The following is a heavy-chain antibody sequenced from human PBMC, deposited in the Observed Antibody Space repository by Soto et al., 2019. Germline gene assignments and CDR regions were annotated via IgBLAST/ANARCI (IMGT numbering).Heavy chain of an antibody. CDR3: ARPASGYYYYYYGMDV. J-gene: IGHJ6*02. CDR2: IIPIFGIA. CDR1: GGTFSSYT. D-gene: IGHD3-22*01. V-gene: IGHV1-69*02. Sequence: SVKVSCKASGGTFSSYTISWVRQAPGQGLEWMGRIIPIFGIANYAQKFQGRVTITADKSTSTAYMELSSLRSEDTAVYYCARPASGYYYYYYGMDVWGQGTTVTVSS.